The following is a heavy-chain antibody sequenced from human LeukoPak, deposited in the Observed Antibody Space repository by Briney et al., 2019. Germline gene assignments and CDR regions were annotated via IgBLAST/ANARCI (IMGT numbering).Heavy chain of an antibody. V-gene: IGHV3-21*01. CDR2: ISSSSSYI. Sequence: GGSLRLSCAASGFTFSSYSMNWVRQAPGKGLEWVSSISSSSSYIYYADSVKGRFTISRDNAKNSLYLQMNSLRAEDTAAYYCARDSTSYDSSGYYPGYFDYWGQGTLVTVSS. D-gene: IGHD3-22*01. CDR1: GFTFSSYS. J-gene: IGHJ4*02. CDR3: ARDSTSYDSSGYYPGYFDY.